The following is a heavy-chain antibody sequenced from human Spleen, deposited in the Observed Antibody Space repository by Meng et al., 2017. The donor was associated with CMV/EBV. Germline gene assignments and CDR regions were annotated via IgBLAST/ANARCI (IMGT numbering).Heavy chain of an antibody. CDR2: VNYSGGT. V-gene: IGHV4-34*01. Sequence: GSLRLSCEVYGGSFSGYYWNWIRQPPGKGLEWIGEVNYSGGTSYNPSPKSRVTISVDTSKNQFSLKLSSVTAADTAVYYCARGARLGDVWGQGTTVTVSS. CDR3: ARGARLGDV. D-gene: IGHD6-25*01. J-gene: IGHJ6*02. CDR1: GGSFSGYY.